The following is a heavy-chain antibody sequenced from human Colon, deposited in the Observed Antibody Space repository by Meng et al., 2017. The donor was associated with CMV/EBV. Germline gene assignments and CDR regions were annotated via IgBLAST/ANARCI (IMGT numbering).Heavy chain of an antibody. CDR1: GYSFTGYY. J-gene: IGHJ5*02. Sequence: ASVKVSCKASGYSFTGYYVHWVRQAPGQGLEWMGWINPNSGGTNYAQKFQGRVNMTRDTSISTAYMELSSLTSDDSAVYHCARERSSSNGDNWFDPWGQGTLVTVSS. CDR2: INPNSGGT. V-gene: IGHV1-2*02. CDR3: ARERSSSNGDNWFDP. D-gene: IGHD6-25*01.